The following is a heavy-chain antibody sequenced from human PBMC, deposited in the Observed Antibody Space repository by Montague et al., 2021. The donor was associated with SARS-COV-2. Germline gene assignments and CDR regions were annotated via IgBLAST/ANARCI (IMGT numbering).Heavy chain of an antibody. Sequence: SLSLSCAASGFSVSSNYMTWVRQAPGRGLEWVSPLYIDGRPFYTDSVKGRFTISRHISQNTLYLQMNSLRAEDTAVYYCARYPWYYGSGQWGQGTLVTVSS. CDR2: LYIDGRP. CDR3: ARYPWYYGSGQ. J-gene: IGHJ4*02. D-gene: IGHD3-10*01. CDR1: GFSVSSNY. V-gene: IGHV3-53*04.